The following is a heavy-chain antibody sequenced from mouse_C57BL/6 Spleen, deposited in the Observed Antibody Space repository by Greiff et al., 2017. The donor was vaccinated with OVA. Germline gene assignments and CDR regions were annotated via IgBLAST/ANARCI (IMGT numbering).Heavy chain of an antibody. Sequence: VQLQQSGAELVKPGASVKISCKASGYAFSSYWMNWVKQRPGKGLEWIGQIYPGDGDTNYNGKFKGKATLTADKSSSTAYMQLSSLTSEDSAVYFCARISGRDYAMDYWGQGTSVTVSS. CDR3: ARISGRDYAMDY. CDR1: GYAFSSYW. CDR2: IYPGDGDT. J-gene: IGHJ4*01. V-gene: IGHV1-80*01.